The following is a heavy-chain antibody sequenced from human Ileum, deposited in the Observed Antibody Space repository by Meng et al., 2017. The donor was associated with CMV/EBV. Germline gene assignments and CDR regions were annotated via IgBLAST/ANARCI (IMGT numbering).Heavy chain of an antibody. Sequence: FDVYAMCWVRQAPGKGLEWISLISWDGGRTYYADSVKGRFTISRDTTKNSLHLQMNSLRAEDTALYYCAKDRGSDYSRLRVGGGMDVWGLGTTVTVSS. CDR3: AKDRGSDYSRLRVGGGMDV. V-gene: IGHV3-43D*03. CDR1: FDVYA. J-gene: IGHJ6*02. CDR2: ISWDGGRT. D-gene: IGHD3-22*01.